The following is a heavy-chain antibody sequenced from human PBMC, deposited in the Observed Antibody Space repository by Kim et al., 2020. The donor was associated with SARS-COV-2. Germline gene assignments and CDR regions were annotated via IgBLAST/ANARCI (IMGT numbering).Heavy chain of an antibody. V-gene: IGHV3-43*01. CDR2: ISWDGGSI. CDR3: VKDSEAYGASGSLPPDY. J-gene: IGHJ4*02. Sequence: GGSLRLSCAASGFIFEDYTMHWIRQTPGNGLEWVSLISWDGGSIYYADSVKGRFTISRDNRESSLYLQMNSLRTDDTALYYCVKDSEAYGASGSLPPDYWGQGALGTVSS. D-gene: IGHD3-22*01. CDR1: GFIFEDYT.